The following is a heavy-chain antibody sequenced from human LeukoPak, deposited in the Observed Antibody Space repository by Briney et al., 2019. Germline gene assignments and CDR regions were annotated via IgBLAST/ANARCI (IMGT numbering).Heavy chain of an antibody. D-gene: IGHD6-19*01. J-gene: IGHJ4*02. Sequence: SQTLSLTCAVSGGSISSGGYSWIWIRQPPGKGLEWIGYIYHSGSTYYNPSLKSRVTISVDRSKNQFSLKLSSVTAADTAVYYCASGSGWYDYYFDYWGQGTLVTVSS. CDR2: IYHSGST. V-gene: IGHV4-30-2*01. CDR1: GGSISSGGYS. CDR3: ASGSGWYDYYFDY.